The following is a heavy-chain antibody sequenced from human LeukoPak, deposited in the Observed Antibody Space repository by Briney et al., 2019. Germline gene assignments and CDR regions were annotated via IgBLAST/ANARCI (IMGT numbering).Heavy chain of an antibody. J-gene: IGHJ4*02. CDR2: ISVYNGNT. D-gene: IGHD1-14*01. CDR1: GYTFTSYG. V-gene: IGHV1-18*01. CDR3: ARDEPRGSVALDY. Sequence: GASVKVSCKASGYTFTSYGITWVRQAPGQGLEWMGWISVYNGNTNYAQKLRGRVTMIADISTSTAYMELRSLRSDDTAVYYCARDEPRGSVALDYWGQGTLVTVSS.